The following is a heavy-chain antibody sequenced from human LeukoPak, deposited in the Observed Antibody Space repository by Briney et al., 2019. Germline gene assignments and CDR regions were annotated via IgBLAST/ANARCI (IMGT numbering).Heavy chain of an antibody. CDR2: IIPIFGTA. D-gene: IGHD3-22*01. V-gene: IGHV1-69*01. J-gene: IGHJ5*02. CDR3: ARVGPRITMIVVENWFDP. Sequence: GSSVKASCKASGGTFSSYAISWVRQAPGQGLEWMGGIIPIFGTANYAQKFQGRVTITADESTSTAYMELSSLRSEDTAVYYCARVGPRITMIVVENWFDPWGQGTLVTVSS. CDR1: GGTFSSYA.